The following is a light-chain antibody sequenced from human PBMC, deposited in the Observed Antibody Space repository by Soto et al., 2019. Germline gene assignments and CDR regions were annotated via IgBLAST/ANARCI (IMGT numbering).Light chain of an antibody. CDR2: EVN. Sequence: QSVLTQPASVSGSPGQSITISCTGTSSDVGGYNYVSWYQQHPGNAPRLMIYEVNNRPSGVPNRFSGSKSGNTASLTISGLQAEDEADYYCSSYAGSNTYVFGSGTKVTVL. CDR1: SSDVGGYNY. J-gene: IGLJ1*01. CDR3: SSYAGSNTYV. V-gene: IGLV2-14*01.